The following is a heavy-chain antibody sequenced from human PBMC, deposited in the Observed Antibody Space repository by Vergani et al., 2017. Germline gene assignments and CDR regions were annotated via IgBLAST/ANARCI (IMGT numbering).Heavy chain of an antibody. D-gene: IGHD6-19*01. CDR3: AKEIIGWPEYYNSYYVMEV. CDR1: GFTFDDYT. Sequence: EVQLVESGGVVVQPGGSLRLSCAASGFTFDDYTMHWVRQAPGKGLEWVSLISWDGGSTYYADSVKGRFTISRDNSKNSLYLQMNSLRTEDTALCYCAKEIIGWPEYYNSYYVMEVWGQGTTVTVSS. V-gene: IGHV3-43*01. CDR2: ISWDGGST. J-gene: IGHJ6*02.